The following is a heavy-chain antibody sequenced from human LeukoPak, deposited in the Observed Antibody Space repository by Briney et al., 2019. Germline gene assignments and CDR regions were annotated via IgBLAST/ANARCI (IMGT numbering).Heavy chain of an antibody. CDR2: IYYSGST. V-gene: IGHV4-59*01. CDR1: GGSISSYY. J-gene: IGHJ4*02. D-gene: IGHD2-2*01. Sequence: SETLSLTCTVSGGSISSYYWSWIRQPPGKGLEWIGYIYYSGSTNYNPSLKSRVTISVDTSKNQFSLKLSSVTAADTAVHYCARGSVVPAAIFGYWGQGTLVTVSS. CDR3: ARGSVVPAAIFGY.